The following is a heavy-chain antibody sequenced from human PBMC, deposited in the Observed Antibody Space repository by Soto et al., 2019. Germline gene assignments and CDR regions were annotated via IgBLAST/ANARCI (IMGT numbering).Heavy chain of an antibody. D-gene: IGHD6-13*01. CDR1: GGSISSSSYY. V-gene: IGHV4-39*01. CDR2: IYYSGST. J-gene: IGHJ6*02. CDR3: ARLKYSSSSVGYSYYGMDV. Sequence: SETLSLTCTVSGGSISSSSYYWGWIRQPPGKGLEWIGSIYYSGSTYYNPSLKSRVTISVDTSKNQFSLKLSSVTAADTAVYYCARLKYSSSSVGYSYYGMDVWGQGTTVT.